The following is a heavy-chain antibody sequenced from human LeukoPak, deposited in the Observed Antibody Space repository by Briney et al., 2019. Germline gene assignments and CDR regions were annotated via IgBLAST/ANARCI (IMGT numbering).Heavy chain of an antibody. D-gene: IGHD1-14*01. CDR3: ARRKYYSTWFDP. CDR1: GDSFTSYW. CDR2: IYPADSDT. V-gene: IGHV5-51*01. J-gene: IGHJ5*02. Sequence: GESLKISCKFSGDSFTSYWIGWVRQMPGKGLERMGIIYPADSDTQYSPSFQGQVTISADKSISTVYLQWSSLKASDTAFYYCARRKYYSTWFDPWGPGTLVTVSS.